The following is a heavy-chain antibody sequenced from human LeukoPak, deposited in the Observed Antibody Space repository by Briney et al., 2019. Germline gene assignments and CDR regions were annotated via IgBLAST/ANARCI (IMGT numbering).Heavy chain of an antibody. CDR1: GFTFRNYV. CDR3: AKWNSGYTGYDLSLFDY. V-gene: IGHV3-30*18. Sequence: GGSLGLSCAASGFTFRNYVIHWVRQAPGKGLEWVAVTSSDLNVKLYADSVKGRFTISRDNSRSTLYLQMNSLRAEDTAVYFCAKWNSGYTGYDLSLFDYWGQGTLVTVSS. J-gene: IGHJ4*02. D-gene: IGHD5-12*01. CDR2: TSSDLNVK.